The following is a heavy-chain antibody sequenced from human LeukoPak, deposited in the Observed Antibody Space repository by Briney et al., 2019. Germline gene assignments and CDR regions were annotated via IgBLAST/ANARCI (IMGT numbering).Heavy chain of an antibody. CDR2: ISGSGGST. D-gene: IGHD4-17*01. Sequence: GGSLRLSCAASGFTFRSYAMSWVRQAPGNGLEWVSGISGSGGSTYYADSVKGRFTISRDKSKNTLYLQMNSLRAEDTAVFYCAKENYGDFDYWGQGTLVTVSS. J-gene: IGHJ4*02. CDR3: AKENYGDFDY. V-gene: IGHV3-23*01. CDR1: GFTFRSYA.